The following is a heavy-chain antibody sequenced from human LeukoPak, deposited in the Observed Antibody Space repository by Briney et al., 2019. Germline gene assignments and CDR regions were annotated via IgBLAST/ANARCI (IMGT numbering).Heavy chain of an antibody. V-gene: IGHV3-9*01. Sequence: GGSLRLSCAASGFTFDDYAMHWVRQAPGKGLEWVSGISWNSGSIGYADSVKGRLTISRDNAKNSLYLQMNSLRAEDTALYYCAKPSVHYDSSGYYPDYFDYWGQGTLVTVSS. CDR3: AKPSVHYDSSGYYPDYFDY. D-gene: IGHD3-22*01. J-gene: IGHJ4*02. CDR1: GFTFDDYA. CDR2: ISWNSGSI.